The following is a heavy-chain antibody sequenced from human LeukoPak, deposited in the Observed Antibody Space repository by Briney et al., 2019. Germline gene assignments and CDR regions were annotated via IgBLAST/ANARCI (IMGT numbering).Heavy chain of an antibody. CDR1: GYNFDNYP. CDR2: ISWNGGNI. V-gene: IGHV3-9*01. J-gene: IGHJ5*02. Sequence: GGSLRLSCSPPGYNFDNYPMARARQTPAEGVEKISGISWNGGNIGYVDSVNARDTIPSDNAKNYLYLQMNSQRAEDTALYYCAKAVYGDYGYRWFDPWGQGTLVSVAS. D-gene: IGHD4-17*01. CDR3: AKAVYGDYGYRWFDP.